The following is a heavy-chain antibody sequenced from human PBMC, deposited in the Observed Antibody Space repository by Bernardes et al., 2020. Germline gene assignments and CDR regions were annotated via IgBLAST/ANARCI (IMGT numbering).Heavy chain of an antibody. CDR3: ATEEYSSSSGPTDY. D-gene: IGHD6-6*01. CDR2: INHSGST. J-gene: IGHJ4*02. Sequence: SETLSLTCAVYGGSFSGYYWSWVRQPPGKGLEWIGEINHSGSTNYNPSLKSRVTISVDTSKNQFSLKLSSVTAADTAVYYCATEEYSSSSGPTDYWGQGTLVTVSS. CDR1: GGSFSGYY. V-gene: IGHV4-34*01.